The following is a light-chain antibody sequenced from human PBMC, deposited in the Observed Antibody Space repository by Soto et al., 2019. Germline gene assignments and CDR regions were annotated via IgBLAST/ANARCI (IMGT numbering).Light chain of an antibody. V-gene: IGKV1-12*01. J-gene: IGKJ2*01. Sequence: DIQMTQSPSSVSASVGDRVTITCRASQGIGSWLGWYQVKPGEAPKLLIFGASRLQSGVPSRFSGSGSGTDFSLTISNLQPEDFATYYCQQSYSTPYTFGQGTKVDIK. CDR1: QGIGSW. CDR2: GAS. CDR3: QQSYSTPYT.